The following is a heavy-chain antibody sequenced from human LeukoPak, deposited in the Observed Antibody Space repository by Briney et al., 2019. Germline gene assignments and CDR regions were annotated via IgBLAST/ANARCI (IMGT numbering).Heavy chain of an antibody. D-gene: IGHD5-18*01. CDR2: INHSGST. Sequence: SETLSLTCTVSGGSISSYYWSWIRQPPGKGLEWIGEINHSGSTNYNPSLKSRVTISVDTSKNQFSLKLSSVTAADTAVYYCASRKGYSYGRVDYWGQGTLVTVSS. J-gene: IGHJ4*02. V-gene: IGHV4-34*01. CDR1: GGSISSYY. CDR3: ASRKGYSYGRVDY.